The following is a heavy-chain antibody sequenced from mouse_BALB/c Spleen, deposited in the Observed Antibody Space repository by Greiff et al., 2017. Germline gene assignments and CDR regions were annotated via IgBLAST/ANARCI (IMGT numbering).Heavy chain of an antibody. CDR3: ARGGSSGEDY. CDR2: INPGSGGT. Sequence: SGAELVRPGTSVKVSCKASGYAFTNYLIEWVKQRPGQGLEWIGVINPGSGGTNYNEKFKGKATLTADKSSSTAYMQLSSLTSDDSAVYFCARGGSSGEDYWGQGTTLTVSS. J-gene: IGHJ2*01. V-gene: IGHV1-54*03. CDR1: GYAFTNYL. D-gene: IGHD3-1*01.